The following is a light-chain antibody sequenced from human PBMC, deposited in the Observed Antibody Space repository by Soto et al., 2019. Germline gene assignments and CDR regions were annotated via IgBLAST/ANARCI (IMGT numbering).Light chain of an antibody. J-gene: IGKJ5*01. V-gene: IGKV1D-13*01. CDR1: QGIRDD. CDR3: QRYDNLIT. Sequence: NQSPSSLSASVGDRVTITCRASQGIRDDLGWYQQKPGKAPKVLIYDASSLESGVPSRFSGSGSGTDFTFTISSLQPENTAKDYGQRYDNLITFAQGIRLEIK. CDR2: DAS.